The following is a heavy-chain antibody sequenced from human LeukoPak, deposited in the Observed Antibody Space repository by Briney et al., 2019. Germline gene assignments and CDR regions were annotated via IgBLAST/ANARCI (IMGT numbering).Heavy chain of an antibody. V-gene: IGHV3-23*01. D-gene: IGHD4-11*01. Sequence: PGGSLRLSCAASGFTLSSYVVSWVRQAPGKGLQWVSAVSVSGGSTRYADSVKGRFTISRDNSKNTVYLQMNSLRAEDTAVYYCADSNYWYPVDYWGQGTLVTVSS. CDR1: GFTLSSYV. CDR3: ADSNYWYPVDY. CDR2: VSVSGGST. J-gene: IGHJ4*02.